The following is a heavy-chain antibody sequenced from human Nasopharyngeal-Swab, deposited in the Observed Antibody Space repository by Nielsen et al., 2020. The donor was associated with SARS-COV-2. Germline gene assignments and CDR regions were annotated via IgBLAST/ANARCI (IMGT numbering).Heavy chain of an antibody. J-gene: IGHJ5*02. CDR1: GYSTSSGYY. D-gene: IGHD5-18*01. V-gene: IGHV4-38-2*02. Sequence: SETLSLTCTVSGYSTSSGYYWAWIRQPPGKGLEWIGSIYHGGSTYYTPSLESRVTISVDTSNNHFSLKLTSVTAADTAVYYCARELSNTPKYNWFDPWGQGTLVTVSS. CDR2: IYHGGST. CDR3: ARELSNTPKYNWFDP.